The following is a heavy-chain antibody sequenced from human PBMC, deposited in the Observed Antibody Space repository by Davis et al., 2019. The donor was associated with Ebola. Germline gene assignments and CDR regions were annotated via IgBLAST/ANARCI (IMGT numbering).Heavy chain of an antibody. CDR2: ISAYNGNT. D-gene: IGHD3-3*01. CDR1: GYTFTSYG. V-gene: IGHV1-18*01. CDR3: ARGLRFLEWGWFDP. J-gene: IGHJ5*02. Sequence: ASVKVSCMASGYTFTSYGISWVRQAPGQGLEWMGWISAYNGNTNYAQKLQGRVTMTTDTSTSTAYMELRSLRSDDTAVYCCARGLRFLEWGWFDPWGQGTLVTVSS.